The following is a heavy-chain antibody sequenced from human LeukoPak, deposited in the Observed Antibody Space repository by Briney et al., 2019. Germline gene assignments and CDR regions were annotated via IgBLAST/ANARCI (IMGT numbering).Heavy chain of an antibody. CDR1: GFTFSSYS. CDR3: ARRIGSGTLAYYGMDV. CDR2: ISSSSSYI. V-gene: IGHV3-21*01. D-gene: IGHD3-10*01. Sequence: GGSLRLSCAASGFTFSSYSMNWVRQAPGKGQEWVSSISSSSSYIYYADSVKGRFTISRDNAKNSLYLQMNSLRAEDTAVYYCARRIGSGTLAYYGMDVWGQGTTVTVSS. J-gene: IGHJ6*02.